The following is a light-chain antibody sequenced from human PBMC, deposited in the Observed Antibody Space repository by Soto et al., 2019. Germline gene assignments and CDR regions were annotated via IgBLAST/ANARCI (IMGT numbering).Light chain of an antibody. CDR2: GAS. Sequence: EVVMTQSPATLSVSPGERATPSCRASQSVTTNMAWYQQKPGQAPRLLIYGASTRATGIPARFSGSGSGTDFTLTISSLQSEDFAVYYCQQYNNWPPWTFGQGTKVDIK. CDR1: QSVTTN. J-gene: IGKJ1*01. CDR3: QQYNNWPPWT. V-gene: IGKV3-15*01.